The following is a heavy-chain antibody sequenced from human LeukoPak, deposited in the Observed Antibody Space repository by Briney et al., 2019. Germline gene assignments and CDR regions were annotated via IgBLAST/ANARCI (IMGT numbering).Heavy chain of an antibody. V-gene: IGHV1-69*04. CDR3: ARLGARDFWTRNDY. CDR1: GGTFSSYA. CDR2: IIPILGIA. Sequence: GASVKVSCKASGGTFSSYAISWVRQAPGQGLERMGRIIPILGIANYAQKFQGRVTITADKSTSTAYMELSSLRSEDTAVYYCARLGARDFWTRNDYWGQGTLVTVSS. J-gene: IGHJ4*02. D-gene: IGHD3/OR15-3a*01.